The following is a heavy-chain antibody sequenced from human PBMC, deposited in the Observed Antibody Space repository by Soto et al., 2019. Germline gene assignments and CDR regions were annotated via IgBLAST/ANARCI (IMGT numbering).Heavy chain of an antibody. D-gene: IGHD3-9*01. CDR3: ASWDSDVLTGYSDDD. Sequence: QVQLVQSGAEVKKPGSSVKVSCKASGGTFNNYGMGWVRQAPGQGLEWMGGIIHRIGRTNYAQKFQGRLTLTADAARSTAYMELRSLRSDDTAVYYCASWDSDVLTGYSDDDWGEGALVTVSS. V-gene: IGHV1-69*01. CDR2: IIHRIGRT. J-gene: IGHJ4*02. CDR1: GGTFNNYG.